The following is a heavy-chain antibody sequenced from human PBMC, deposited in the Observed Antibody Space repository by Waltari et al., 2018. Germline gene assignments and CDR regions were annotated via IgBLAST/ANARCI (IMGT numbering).Heavy chain of an antibody. CDR1: GLTFRNYW. V-gene: IGHV3-7*01. J-gene: IGHJ3*02. Sequence: EVQLVESGGGLVQPGESLRLSCAASGLTFRNYWMDWVRQAPGKGLEWVANIKEDGSEKYYVDSVKGRFTISRDNAKNSLYLQMNSLRVQDTAVYYCSVSLNIWGHGTMVTVSS. CDR2: IKEDGSEK. CDR3: SVSLNI.